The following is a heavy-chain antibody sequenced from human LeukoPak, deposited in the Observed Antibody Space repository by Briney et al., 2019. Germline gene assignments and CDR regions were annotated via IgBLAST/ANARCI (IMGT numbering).Heavy chain of an antibody. CDR1: GGSISSVDHH. CDR2: IYYSGST. J-gene: IGHJ6*03. D-gene: IGHD3-16*01. V-gene: IGHV4-39*01. CDR3: ARLERSLFGAYYYMDV. Sequence: SETLSLTCTVSGGSISSVDHHWGWIRQPPGKGLEWIGSIYYSGSTNYNPSLKSRVTVFVDTSKNQFSLKLSSVTAADTALYFCARLERSLFGAYYYMDVWGTGTTVTVSS.